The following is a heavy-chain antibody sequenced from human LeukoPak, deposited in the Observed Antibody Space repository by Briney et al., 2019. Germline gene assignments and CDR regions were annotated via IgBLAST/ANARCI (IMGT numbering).Heavy chain of an antibody. Sequence: ASVKVSCKVSGYTLTELSMHWVRQAPGKGLEWMGGFDPEDGETIYAQKFQGRVTMTEDTSTDTAYMELSSLRSEDTAMYYCATAALRFLEWSIYYFDYWGQGTLVTVSS. CDR1: GYTLTELS. D-gene: IGHD3-3*01. V-gene: IGHV1-24*01. CDR3: ATAALRFLEWSIYYFDY. CDR2: FDPEDGET. J-gene: IGHJ4*02.